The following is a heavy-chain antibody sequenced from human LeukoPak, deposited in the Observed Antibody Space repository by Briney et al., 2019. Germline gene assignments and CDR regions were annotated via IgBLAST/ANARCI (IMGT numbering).Heavy chain of an antibody. J-gene: IGHJ3*02. CDR2: IAYDGRTT. V-gene: IGHV3-23*01. Sequence: PGGSLRLSCAASGFTFNNYALTWVRQAPGQGLEWVATIAYDGRTTYYANSVKGRFTISRDNSKNTLYLQLNSLRDEDTAIYYCAKDRQPHCSSSSCYAFDIWGQGTMVTVSS. CDR3: AKDRQPHCSSSSCYAFDI. D-gene: IGHD2-2*01. CDR1: GFTFNNYA.